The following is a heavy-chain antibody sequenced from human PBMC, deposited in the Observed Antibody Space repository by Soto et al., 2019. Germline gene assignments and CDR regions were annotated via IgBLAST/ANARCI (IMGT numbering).Heavy chain of an antibody. CDR2: IKQDGSEK. CDR3: AKTTVTIGTTNWFDP. V-gene: IGHV3-7*05. J-gene: IGHJ5*02. CDR1: GFTFSSYW. Sequence: GGSLRLSCAASGFTFSSYWMSWVRQAPGKGLEWVANIKQDGSEKYYVESVKGRFTTSRDNAKNSLYLQMNSLRAEDTAVYYCAKTTVTIGTTNWFDPWGQGTLVTVSS. D-gene: IGHD4-4*01.